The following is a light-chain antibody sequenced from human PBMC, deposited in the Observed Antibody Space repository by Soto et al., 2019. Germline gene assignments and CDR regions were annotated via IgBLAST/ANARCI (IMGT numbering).Light chain of an antibody. V-gene: IGKV3-20*01. CDR1: QSVSSSY. Sequence: EIVLPQSPGTLSLSPGERATLSCRASQSVSSSYLAWYQQKPGQAPRLLIYGASSRATGIPDRFSGSGSGIDFTLTISRLEPEDFAVYYCQQYGSSPVTFGPGTKVDIK. J-gene: IGKJ3*01. CDR3: QQYGSSPVT. CDR2: GAS.